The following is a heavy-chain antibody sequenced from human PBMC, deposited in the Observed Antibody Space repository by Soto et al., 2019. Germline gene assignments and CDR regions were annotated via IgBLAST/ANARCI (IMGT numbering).Heavy chain of an antibody. CDR1: GFTFNRFG. Sequence: EMQLLESGGGLVQPGGSLRLSCGVSGFTFNRFGMNWVRQAPGKGPEWVTAITGSGGTTYYADSVRGRFTVSRDNSKNTLYLQMNSLRADDTAIYSCAKDLEIRGGGGMDVWGQGTTVTVSS. J-gene: IGHJ6*02. CDR3: AKDLEIRGGGGMDV. CDR2: ITGSGGTT. D-gene: IGHD3-10*01. V-gene: IGHV3-23*01.